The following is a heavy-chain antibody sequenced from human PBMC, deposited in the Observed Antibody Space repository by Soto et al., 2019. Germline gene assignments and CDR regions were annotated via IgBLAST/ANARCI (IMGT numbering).Heavy chain of an antibody. D-gene: IGHD1-26*01. CDR1: GYSFTSLD. CDR3: ARGVSAGVDY. J-gene: IGHJ4*02. Sequence: QVQLVQSGAEVREPGASVKFSFKASGYSFTSLDITWVRQTAGQGLEWMGWMQPSTGRTGYAQKFQGRVTMTRDTSINTAYMELTTLTSDDTAFYYCARGVSAGVDYWGQGTLVTVSS. CDR2: MQPSTGRT. V-gene: IGHV1-8*01.